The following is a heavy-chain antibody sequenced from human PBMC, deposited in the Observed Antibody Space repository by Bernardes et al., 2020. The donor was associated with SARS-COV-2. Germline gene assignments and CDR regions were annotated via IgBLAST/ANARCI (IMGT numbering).Heavy chain of an antibody. V-gene: IGHV4-31*03. J-gene: IGHJ2*01. CDR2: IYYSGST. Sequence: SETLSLTCTVSGGSISSGGYYWSWIRQHPGKGLEWIGYIYYSGSTYYNPSLKSRVTISVDTSKNQFSLKLSSVTAADTAVYYCASPLAGFYDSSGPWYFDLWGRGTLVTVSS. CDR1: GGSISSGGYY. CDR3: ASPLAGFYDSSGPWYFDL. D-gene: IGHD3-22*01.